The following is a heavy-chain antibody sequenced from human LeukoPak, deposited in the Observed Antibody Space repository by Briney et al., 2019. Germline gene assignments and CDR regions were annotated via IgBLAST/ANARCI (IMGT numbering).Heavy chain of an antibody. CDR1: GGSFSGYY. CDR3: ARRGHVTMVRGVIGFDP. Sequence: SETLSLTCAVYGGSFSGYYWSWIRQPPGKGLEWIGEINHSGSTNYNPSLKSRVTISVDTSKNQFSLKLSSVTAADTAVYYCARRGHVTMVRGVIGFDPWGQGTLVTVSS. D-gene: IGHD3-10*01. J-gene: IGHJ5*02. V-gene: IGHV4-34*01. CDR2: INHSGST.